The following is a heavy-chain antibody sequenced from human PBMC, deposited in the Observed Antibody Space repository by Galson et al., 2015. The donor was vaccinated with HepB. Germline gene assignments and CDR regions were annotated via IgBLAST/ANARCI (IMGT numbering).Heavy chain of an antibody. CDR3: TTGRTFDF. CDR1: GFTFSNAW. CDR2: VKSKSNGGTI. J-gene: IGHJ3*01. Sequence: SLRLSCAGSGFTFSNAWMSWVRQAPGKGLEWVGRVKSKSNGGTIDYPAPVKGRFIISRDDSINTVYLQMNSLKSEDTAVCYCTTGRTFDFWGQGTMVTVSS. V-gene: IGHV3-15*01.